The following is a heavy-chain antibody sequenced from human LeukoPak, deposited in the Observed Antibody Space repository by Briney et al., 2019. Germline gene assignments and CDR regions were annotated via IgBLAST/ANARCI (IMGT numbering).Heavy chain of an antibody. CDR1: GYTFTSYA. CDR3: ARETRGYLGAFDI. D-gene: IGHD3-10*01. V-gene: IGHV1-3*01. Sequence: GASVKVSCKASGYTFTSYAMHWVRQAPGQRLEWMGWINAGNGNTKYSQKFQGRVTITRDTSASTAYMELSSLRSEDTAVYYCARETRGYLGAFDIWGQGTMVTVSS. J-gene: IGHJ3*02. CDR2: INAGNGNT.